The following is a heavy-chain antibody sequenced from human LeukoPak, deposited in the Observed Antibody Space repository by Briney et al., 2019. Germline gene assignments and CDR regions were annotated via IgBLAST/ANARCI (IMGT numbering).Heavy chain of an antibody. CDR2: ISGGGETT. CDR1: GFTFSSYA. D-gene: IGHD2-15*01. J-gene: IGHJ4*02. CDR3: AKGDGGSCSSSSCSTYFDY. V-gene: IGHV3-23*01. Sequence: GGSLRLSCAGSGFTFSSYAMSWVRQAPGKGLEWVSAISGGGETTYNADSVKGRFIISRDNSKNTLYLQMKGLRAEDTAIYYCAKGDGGSCSSSSCSTYFDYWGQGTLVTVSS.